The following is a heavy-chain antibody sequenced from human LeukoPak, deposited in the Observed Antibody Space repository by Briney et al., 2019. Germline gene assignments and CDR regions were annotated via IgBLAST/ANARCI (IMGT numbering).Heavy chain of an antibody. CDR3: ARMGARGAFGI. CDR2: ISAYNGNT. J-gene: IGHJ3*02. Sequence: GASENVSCKASGYTFTSYGIIELRQPPGQGLEWMGWISAYNGNTKYAHMLQGRVTMTTDTYTSTAYMELRSLRSDDTAVYYCARMGARGAFGIWGQGTMVSVSS. D-gene: IGHD1-26*01. CDR1: GYTFTSYG. V-gene: IGHV1-18*01.